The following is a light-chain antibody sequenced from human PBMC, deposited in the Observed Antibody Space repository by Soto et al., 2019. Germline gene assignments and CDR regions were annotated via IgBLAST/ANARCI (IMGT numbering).Light chain of an antibody. Sequence: DIQMTQSPSTLSASVGDRVTITCRASQSISSRLAWYQQKPGKAPKLLIYKASSLESGVPSRFNGSGSGTQFPLTISSLQPDDFATYYCQQYNSYPWTFGQGTKVEIK. CDR2: KAS. J-gene: IGKJ1*01. CDR3: QQYNSYPWT. V-gene: IGKV1-5*03. CDR1: QSISSR.